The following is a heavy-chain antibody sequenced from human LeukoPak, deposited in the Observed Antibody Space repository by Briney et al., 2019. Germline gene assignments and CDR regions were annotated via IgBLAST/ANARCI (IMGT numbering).Heavy chain of an antibody. V-gene: IGHV4-59*01. Sequence: PSETLSLTCTVSGGSISSYYWSWIRQPPWKGLEWIGYIYYSGSTNYNPSLKSRVTISVDTSKNQFSLKLSSVTAADTAVYYCARDHGDGYNYGAFDIWGQGTMVTVSS. J-gene: IGHJ3*02. D-gene: IGHD5-24*01. CDR3: ARDHGDGYNYGAFDI. CDR1: GGSISSYY. CDR2: IYYSGST.